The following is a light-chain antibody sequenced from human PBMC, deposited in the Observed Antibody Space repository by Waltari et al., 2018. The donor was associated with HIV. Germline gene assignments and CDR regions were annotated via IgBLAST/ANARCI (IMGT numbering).Light chain of an antibody. CDR1: AVPNQW. V-gene: IGLV3-25*03. Sequence: SYELTQPPSVSVSPGQTARITCSGYAVPNQWSFWYRQGPGQAPLLLIFRDFARPPGTTGRFSGSRSGTTVALTSSGVQAEDEGDYFGQASVGGMRVVFGGGTKLTVV. CDR2: RDF. CDR3: QASVGGMRVV. J-gene: IGLJ2*01.